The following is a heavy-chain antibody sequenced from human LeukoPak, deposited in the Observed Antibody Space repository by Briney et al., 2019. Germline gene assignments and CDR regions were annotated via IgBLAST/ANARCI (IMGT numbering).Heavy chain of an antibody. Sequence: ASVKVSFKASGGTYISYAISWVRQAPGQGLAWMERIIPILGIANYAQKFQGRVTITADKSTSTAYMELSSLRSEDTAVYYCALPVGLFVDIVATMTQWGQGTLVTVSS. D-gene: IGHD5-12*01. J-gene: IGHJ4*02. V-gene: IGHV1-69*04. CDR1: GGTYISYA. CDR3: ALPVGLFVDIVATMTQ. CDR2: IIPILGIA.